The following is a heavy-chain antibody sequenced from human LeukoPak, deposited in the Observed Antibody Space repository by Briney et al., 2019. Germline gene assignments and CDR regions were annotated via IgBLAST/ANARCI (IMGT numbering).Heavy chain of an antibody. Sequence: PGGSLRLSCAASGFTFSNAWMSWVRQAPGKGLEWVGRIKSKTDGGTTDYAAPVKGRFTISRDDSKNTLYLQMNSLKTEDTAVYYCTTVSGDVLLWFGEFLRWFDPWGQGTLVTVSS. CDR1: GFTFSNAW. J-gene: IGHJ5*02. CDR2: IKSKTDGGTT. D-gene: IGHD3-10*01. V-gene: IGHV3-15*01. CDR3: TTVSGDVLLWFGEFLRWFDP.